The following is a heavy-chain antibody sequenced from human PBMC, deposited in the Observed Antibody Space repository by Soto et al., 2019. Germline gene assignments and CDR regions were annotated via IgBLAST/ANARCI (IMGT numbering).Heavy chain of an antibody. CDR2: ISGSSGTT. CDR1: GFTFSNYA. Sequence: EVQLLESGGGLVQPGRSLRLSCAASGFTFSNYAMSWVRQAPGQGLDWVSAISGSSGTTYYADSVKGRFTISRDNSNNTLFLQMNSLRAEDAAVYYCAKFFVETGSNSGWPWSFHYWGQGTLVTVSS. V-gene: IGHV3-23*01. J-gene: IGHJ4*02. CDR3: AKFFVETGSNSGWPWSFHY. D-gene: IGHD6-25*01.